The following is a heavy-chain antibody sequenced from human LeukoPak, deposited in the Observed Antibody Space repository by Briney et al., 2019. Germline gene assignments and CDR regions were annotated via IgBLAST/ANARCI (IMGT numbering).Heavy chain of an antibody. CDR1: GFTFSSYS. CDR2: ISSSSSYI. J-gene: IGHJ6*03. V-gene: IGHV3-21*04. CDR3: TTTGGSYGAYYMDV. D-gene: IGHD1-26*01. Sequence: GGSLRLSCAASGFTFSSYSMNWVRQAPGKGLEWVSSISSSSSYIYYADSVKGRFTISRDNSKNTLYLQMNSLRAEDTAVYYCTTTGGSYGAYYMDVWGKGTTVTVSS.